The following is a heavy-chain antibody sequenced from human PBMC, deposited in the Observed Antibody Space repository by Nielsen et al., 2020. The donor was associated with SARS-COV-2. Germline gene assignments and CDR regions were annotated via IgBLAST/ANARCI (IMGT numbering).Heavy chain of an antibody. V-gene: IGHV6-1*01. CDR1: GDRVSTNSAG. J-gene: IGHJ4*02. D-gene: IGHD3-10*01. CDR3: TRSRGYVNDY. CDR2: TYYRSKWYN. Sequence: SQTLSLTCAISGDRVSTNSAGWHWIRQSPSRGLEWLGRTYYRSKWYNDYAFSVKSRITINPDTSENQFSLQLSSVTPEDTAVYYCTRSRGYVNDYWGQGTLVTVSS.